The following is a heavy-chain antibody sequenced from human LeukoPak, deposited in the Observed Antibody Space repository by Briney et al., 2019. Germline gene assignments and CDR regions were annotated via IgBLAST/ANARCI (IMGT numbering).Heavy chain of an antibody. CDR1: GGTFSSYA. CDR3: ARGRSVFGEFGLFGN. D-gene: IGHD3-10*02. CDR2: IIPIFGTA. J-gene: IGHJ4*02. V-gene: IGHV1-69*06. Sequence: GASVKVSCKASGGTFSSYAISWVRQAPGQGLEWMGGIIPIFGTANYAQKFQGRVTITADKSTSTAYMELSRLRSDDTAVYYCARGRSVFGEFGLFGNWGQGTLVTVSS.